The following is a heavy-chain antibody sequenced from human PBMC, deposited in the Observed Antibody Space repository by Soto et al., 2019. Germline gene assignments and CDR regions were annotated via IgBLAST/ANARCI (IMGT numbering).Heavy chain of an antibody. J-gene: IGHJ6*02. V-gene: IGHV3-33*01. Sequence: GGSLRLSCAASGFTFSNYGMHWVRQAPGKGLEWVAIIWHDGNNKYYADSVRGRFIISRDNSKNRLYLQMNSLRAEDTAAYYCASDLVGASDSYGLDVWGQGTPVTVSS. CDR3: ASDLVGASDSYGLDV. CDR2: IWHDGNNK. CDR1: GFTFSNYG. D-gene: IGHD1-26*01.